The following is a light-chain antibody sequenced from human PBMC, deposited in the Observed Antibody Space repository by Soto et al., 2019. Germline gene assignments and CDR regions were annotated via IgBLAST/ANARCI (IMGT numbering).Light chain of an antibody. CDR3: GTWDSSLSAV. CDR1: SSDVGGYNY. J-gene: IGLJ2*01. V-gene: IGLV2-8*01. CDR2: EVT. Sequence: QSVLTQPPSASGSPGQSVTISCTGTSSDVGGYNYVSWYQQHPGKAPKLMIYEVTKRPSGVPDRFSGSKSGTSATLGITGLQTGDEADYYCGTWDSSLSAVFGGGTKLTVL.